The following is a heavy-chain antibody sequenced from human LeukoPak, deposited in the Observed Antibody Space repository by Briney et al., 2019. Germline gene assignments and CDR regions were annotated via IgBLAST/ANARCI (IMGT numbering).Heavy chain of an antibody. CDR1: GFTFTSSA. CDR2: IVVGSGNT. D-gene: IGHD3-10*01. J-gene: IGHJ5*02. V-gene: IGHV1-58*02. Sequence: SVKVSCKASGFTFTSSAMRWVRQARGQRLEWIGWIVVGSGNTNYAQKFQERVTITRDMSTSTTYMELSSLRSEDTAVYYCGADLTMVRGVPRWFDPWGQGTLVTVSS. CDR3: GADLTMVRGVPRWFDP.